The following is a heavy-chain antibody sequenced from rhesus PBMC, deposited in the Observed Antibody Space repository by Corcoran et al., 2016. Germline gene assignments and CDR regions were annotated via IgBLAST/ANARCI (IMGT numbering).Heavy chain of an antibody. CDR1: GGSIRRNY. CDR2: ISGSGGST. CDR3: ARLSAHSLDV. J-gene: IGHJ5-2*02. Sequence: QLQLQEWGPGLVTPSATLSLTCAVSGGSIRRNYWSWIRPPPGKGLEWSGRISGSGGSTDYNPSLKSRVTMSTDTSKNQFALKLSSVTAADTAVYYCARLSAHSLDVWGRGVLVTVSS. V-gene: IGHV4-173*01.